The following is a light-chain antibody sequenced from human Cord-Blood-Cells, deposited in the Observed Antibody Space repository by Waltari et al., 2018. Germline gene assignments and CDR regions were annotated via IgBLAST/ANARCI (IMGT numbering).Light chain of an antibody. CDR3: QQYGSSLTWT. V-gene: IGKV3-20*01. CDR2: GAS. J-gene: IGKJ1*01. Sequence: EIVLTQSPGTLSLSPGERATLSCRASQSVSSRYLAWYQQKPGQAPRPLIEGASSRATGIPDRFSGSGSGTDFTLTISRLEPEDFAVYYCQQYGSSLTWTFGQGTKVEIK. CDR1: QSVSSRY.